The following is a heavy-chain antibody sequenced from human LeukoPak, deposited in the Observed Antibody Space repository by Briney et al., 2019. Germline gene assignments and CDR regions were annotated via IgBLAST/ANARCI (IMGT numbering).Heavy chain of an antibody. CDR2: IYYSGST. CDR1: GGSISSYY. CDR3: ARVLAVAGTYYFDY. V-gene: IGHV4-59*01. Sequence: SETLSLTCTVSGGSISSYYWSWIRQPPGKGLEWIGYIYYSGSTNYNPSLKSRVTISVDTSKHQFSLTLSSVTAADTAVYYCARVLAVAGTYYFDYWGQGTLVTVSS. D-gene: IGHD6-19*01. J-gene: IGHJ4*02.